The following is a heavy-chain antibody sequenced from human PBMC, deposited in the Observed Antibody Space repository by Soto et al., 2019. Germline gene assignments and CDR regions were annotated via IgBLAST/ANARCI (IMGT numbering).Heavy chain of an antibody. CDR3: ARSVSSIAARRFNWFDP. V-gene: IGHV4-31*03. D-gene: IGHD6-6*01. J-gene: IGHJ5*02. Sequence: QVQLQESGPGLVKPSQTLSLTCTVSGGSISSGGYYWSWIRQHPGKGLEWIGYIYYSGSTYYNPSLKSRVTISVDTSKNQFSLKLSSVTAADTAVYYCARSVSSIAARRFNWFDPWGQGTLVTXSS. CDR1: GGSISSGGYY. CDR2: IYYSGST.